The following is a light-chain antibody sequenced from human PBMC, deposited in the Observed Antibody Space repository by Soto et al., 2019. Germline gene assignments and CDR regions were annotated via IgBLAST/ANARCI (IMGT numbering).Light chain of an antibody. J-gene: IGLJ2*01. CDR3: SSYAGSNNLL. Sequence: QSVLAQPASVSGSRGQSITISCTGTSSDVGRYNYVSRYQQHPDKAPKLMIYDVTNRPSGVSDRFSGSKSGNTASLTVSGLQAEDEAEYHCSSYAGSNNLLFGGGTQLTVL. CDR2: DVT. V-gene: IGLV2-14*03. CDR1: SSDVGRYNY.